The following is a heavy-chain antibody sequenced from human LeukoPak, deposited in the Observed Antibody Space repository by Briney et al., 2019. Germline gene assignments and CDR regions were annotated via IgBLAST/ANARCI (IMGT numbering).Heavy chain of an antibody. V-gene: IGHV3-23*01. Sequence: GGSLRLSCAASGFTFSSYAMSWVRQAPGKGLEWVSAISGSGGSTYYADSVKGRFTISRDNSKNTLYLQMNSLRAEDTAVYYCAKSIRFLEWLSADYFDYCGQGTLVAGSS. CDR2: ISGSGGST. CDR1: GFTFSSYA. D-gene: IGHD3-3*01. J-gene: IGHJ4*02. CDR3: AKSIRFLEWLSADYFDY.